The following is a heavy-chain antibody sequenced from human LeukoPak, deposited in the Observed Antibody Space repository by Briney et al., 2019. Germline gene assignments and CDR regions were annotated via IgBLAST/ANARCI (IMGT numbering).Heavy chain of an antibody. J-gene: IGHJ4*02. CDR3: ARDFGTSSTWYPYFDY. CDR2: IYASGST. V-gene: IGHV4-4*07. D-gene: IGHD6-13*01. Sequence: SETLSLTCTVSGGSISGHYWTWIRQPAGKGLEWIGRIYASGSTNYNPSLKSRVTMSFDTSKNQFSLNLNSVTAADTAVYFCARDFGTSSTWYPYFDYWGQGTLVTVSS. CDR1: GGSISGHY.